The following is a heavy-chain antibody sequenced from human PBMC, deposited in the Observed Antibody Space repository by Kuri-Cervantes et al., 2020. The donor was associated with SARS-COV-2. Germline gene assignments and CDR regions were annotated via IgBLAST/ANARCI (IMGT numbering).Heavy chain of an antibody. CDR3: AREMIWYDFWSGYSCYFDY. J-gene: IGHJ4*02. V-gene: IGHV4-34*01. CDR2: INHSGST. Sequence: ESLKISCAVYGGSFSGYYWSWIRQPPGKGLEWIGEINHSGSTNYNPSLKSRVTISVDTSKNQFSLKLSSVTAADTAVYYCAREMIWYDFWSGYSCYFDYWGQGTLVTVSS. CDR1: GGSFSGYY. D-gene: IGHD3-3*01.